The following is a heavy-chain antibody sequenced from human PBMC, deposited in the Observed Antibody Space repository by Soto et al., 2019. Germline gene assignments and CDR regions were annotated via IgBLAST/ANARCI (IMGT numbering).Heavy chain of an antibody. D-gene: IGHD2-15*01. V-gene: IGHV3-23*01. CDR1: GLTFSSYA. CDR3: AKDLGQGVVAATSIYMDV. CDR2: ISASGGTT. J-gene: IGHJ6*03. Sequence: PGGSLRLSCAASGLTFSSYAMSWVRQAPGKGLEWVSAISASGGTTYYADSVKGRFTISRDNSKNTLYLQMNSLRAEDTAVYYCAKDLGQGVVAATSIYMDVWGKGTTVTVSS.